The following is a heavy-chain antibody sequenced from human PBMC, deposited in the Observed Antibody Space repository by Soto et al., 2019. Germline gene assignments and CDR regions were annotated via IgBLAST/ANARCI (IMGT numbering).Heavy chain of an antibody. J-gene: IGHJ4*02. Sequence: EVQLLESGGNLVQPGGSLRLSCAASGFAFSSYAMTWVRQAPGKGLEWVSALSGTGGTTYSADSVRGRFTIARDNSKKTLYLQMNGLSPEDSAIYYCAKFIVGTGGSSGWPWFLDSWGQGTLVTVSS. D-gene: IGHD6-25*01. CDR2: LSGTGGTT. CDR1: GFAFSSYA. CDR3: AKFIVGTGGSSGWPWFLDS. V-gene: IGHV3-23*01.